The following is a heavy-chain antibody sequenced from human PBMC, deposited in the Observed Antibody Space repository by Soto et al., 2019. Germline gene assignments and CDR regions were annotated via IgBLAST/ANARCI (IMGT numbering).Heavy chain of an antibody. V-gene: IGHV3-66*01. CDR3: ARDRHYYGSGSYLPLEY. D-gene: IGHD3-10*01. J-gene: IGHJ4*02. CDR1: GFTVSSNY. Sequence: EVQLVESGGGLVQPGGSLRLSCAASGFTVSSNYMSWVRQAPGKGLEWVSVIYSGGSTYYADSVKGRFTISRDNSKNTLYLQMNSLRAEDTAVYYCARDRHYYGSGSYLPLEYWGQGTLVTVSS. CDR2: IYSGGST.